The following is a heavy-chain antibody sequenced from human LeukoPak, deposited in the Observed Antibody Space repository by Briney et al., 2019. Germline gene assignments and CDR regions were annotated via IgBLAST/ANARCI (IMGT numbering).Heavy chain of an antibody. V-gene: IGHV4-4*09. J-gene: IGHJ5*02. CDR2: THPSGNT. CDR3: ARSNSETYEAWFDP. CDR1: GGSNNSYY. D-gene: IGHD2/OR15-2a*01. Sequence: RTSETLSLSCTVSGGSNNSYYWSWIRQPPGKGLEWIGYTHPSGNTNYSPSLKSRVTISIDTSRNQFSLKLSSVTAADTAVYYCARSNSETYEAWFDPWGQGTLVTVSS.